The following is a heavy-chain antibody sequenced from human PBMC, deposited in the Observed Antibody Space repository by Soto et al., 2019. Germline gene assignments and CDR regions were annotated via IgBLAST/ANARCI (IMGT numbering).Heavy chain of an antibody. D-gene: IGHD1-1*01. CDR2: INAGNGNT. CDR3: ASNSLLAPAPYGVDV. CDR1: GYTFIRYA. J-gene: IGHJ6*02. V-gene: IGHV1-3*05. Sequence: QVQLVQSGAEEKKPGSSVKVSCKASGYTFIRYAMNWVRQAPGQRLEWMGWINAGNGNTKYSQKFQGRVTITRDTSARTDYMELSSMRSEDTAVYYCASNSLLAPAPYGVDVWGSGHGVTVSS.